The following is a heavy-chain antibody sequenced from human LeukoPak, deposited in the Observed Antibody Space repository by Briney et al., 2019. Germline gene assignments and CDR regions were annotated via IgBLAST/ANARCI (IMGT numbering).Heavy chain of an antibody. J-gene: IGHJ4*02. V-gene: IGHV3-73*01. D-gene: IGHD3-22*01. Sequence: GGSLRLSCAASGFTFSGSAMHWVRQASGKGLEWVGRIRSKANSYATAYAASVKGRFTISRDDSKNTAYLQMNSLKTEDTAVYYCTRLAGDNFYDSSDRWGQGTLVTVSS. CDR3: TRLAGDNFYDSSDR. CDR2: IRSKANSYAT. CDR1: GFTFSGSA.